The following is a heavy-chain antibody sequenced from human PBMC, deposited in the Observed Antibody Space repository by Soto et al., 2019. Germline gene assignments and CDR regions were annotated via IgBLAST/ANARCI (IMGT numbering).Heavy chain of an antibody. CDR2: MDPNSGNT. CDR1: GYTFTSYD. J-gene: IGHJ4*02. Sequence: GASVKVSCKASGYTFTSYDINWVRQATGQGLEWMGWMDPNSGNTGYAQKFQGRVTMARNTSISTAYMELSSLRSEDTAVYYCARGGGQQQLVPGVFDYWGQGTLVTVSS. D-gene: IGHD6-13*01. CDR3: ARGGGQQQLVPGVFDY. V-gene: IGHV1-8*01.